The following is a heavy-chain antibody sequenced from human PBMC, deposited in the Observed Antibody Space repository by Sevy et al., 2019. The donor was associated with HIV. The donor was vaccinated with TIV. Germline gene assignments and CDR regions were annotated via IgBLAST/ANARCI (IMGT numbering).Heavy chain of an antibody. CDR1: GYIFSDYN. CDR3: VREDINAPRTLLSFDI. Sequence: ASVKVSCKTTGYIFSDYNMHWVRQAPGQGLEWMALINPNSGVTIYAHNFRGRVSVTRDTSMSTAYMELIGLTSADTAVYYCVREDINAPRTLLSFDIWGQGTMVTVSS. J-gene: IGHJ3*02. CDR2: INPNSGVT. V-gene: IGHV1-2*06. D-gene: IGHD3-3*01.